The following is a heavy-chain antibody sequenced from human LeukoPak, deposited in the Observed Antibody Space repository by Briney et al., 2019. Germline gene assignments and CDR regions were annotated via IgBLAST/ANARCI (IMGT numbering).Heavy chain of an antibody. CDR1: GGSISSGDYY. CDR2: IYYSGST. D-gene: IGHD3-10*01. CDR3: ARDSHYYGSGSYYGDFDY. Sequence: PSETLSLTCTVSGGSISSGDYYWSWIRQPPGKGLEWIGYIYYSGSTNYNPSLKSRVTISVDTSKNQFSLKLSSVTAADTAVYYCARDSHYYGSGSYYGDFDYWGQGTLVTVSS. V-gene: IGHV4-61*08. J-gene: IGHJ4*02.